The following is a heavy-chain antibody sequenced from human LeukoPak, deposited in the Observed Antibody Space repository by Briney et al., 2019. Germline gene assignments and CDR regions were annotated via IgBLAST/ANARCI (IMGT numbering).Heavy chain of an antibody. CDR2: IDYGGST. D-gene: IGHD1-26*01. Sequence: SETLSLTCTVSGGSISSSSYYWGWIRQPPGKGLEWIGSIDYGGSTYYNPSLKSRATISVDTSKNQFSLKLSSVTAADTAVYYCAGMDRSGEWELFVDYWGQGTLVTVSS. V-gene: IGHV4-39*07. CDR1: GGSISSSSYY. J-gene: IGHJ4*02. CDR3: AGMDRSGEWELFVDY.